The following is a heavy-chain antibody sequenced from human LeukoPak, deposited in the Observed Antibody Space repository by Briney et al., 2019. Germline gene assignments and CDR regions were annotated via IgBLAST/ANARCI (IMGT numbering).Heavy chain of an antibody. CDR1: GFTFNSYA. V-gene: IGHV3-30-3*01. D-gene: IGHD6-19*01. CDR2: ISYDGSNK. Sequence: GGSLRLSCAASGFTFNSYAMHWVRQAPGKGLEWVAVISYDGSNKYYADSVKGRFTISRDNSKNTLYLQMNSLRAEDTAVYYCAREAIAVAGPFDYWGQGTLVTVSS. CDR3: AREAIAVAGPFDY. J-gene: IGHJ4*02.